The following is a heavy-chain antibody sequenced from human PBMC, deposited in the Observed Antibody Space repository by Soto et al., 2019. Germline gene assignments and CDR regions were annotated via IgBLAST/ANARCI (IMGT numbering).Heavy chain of an antibody. J-gene: IGHJ3*02. Sequence: TLSLTCAVSGGAIISSGYSFICIREPPGKGLELIGYIYHSGSTYYNPSLKSRVTISLDRSKNHFSLKLSSVTAADTAVYYCARGLTDSDTLDIWGQGTMVTVSS. V-gene: IGHV4-30-2*01. CDR2: IYHSGST. CDR3: ARGLTDSDTLDI. CDR1: GGAIISSGYS.